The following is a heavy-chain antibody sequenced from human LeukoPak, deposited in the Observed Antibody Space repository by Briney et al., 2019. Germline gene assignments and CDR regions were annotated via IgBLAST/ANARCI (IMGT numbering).Heavy chain of an antibody. D-gene: IGHD1-1*01. CDR1: GGTFNSYA. Sequence: SVKVSCKASGGTFNSYAISWVRQAPGQGLEWMGRIIPIFGTANYAQKFPGRVTITADESTSTAYMELSSLRSEDTAVYYCARESTGTEIHFDYWGQGTLVTVSS. CDR2: IIPIFGTA. V-gene: IGHV1-69*15. J-gene: IGHJ4*02. CDR3: ARESTGTEIHFDY.